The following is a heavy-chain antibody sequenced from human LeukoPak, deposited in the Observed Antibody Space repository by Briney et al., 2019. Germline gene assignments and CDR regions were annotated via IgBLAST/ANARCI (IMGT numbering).Heavy chain of an antibody. CDR3: AREIIAAAVYDAFDI. CDR2: ISSRSNYI. J-gene: IGHJ3*02. V-gene: IGHV3-21*01. Sequence: GGSLRLSCEASGFTFSSYSMNWVRQAPGKGLEWVSSISSRSNYIYYADSVKGRFTISRDNAKNSLDLQMNSLRAEDTAVYYCAREIIAAAVYDAFDIWGQGTMVTVSS. CDR1: GFTFSSYS. D-gene: IGHD6-25*01.